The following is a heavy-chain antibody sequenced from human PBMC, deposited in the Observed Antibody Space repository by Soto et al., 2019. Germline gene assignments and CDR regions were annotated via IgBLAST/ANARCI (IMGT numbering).Heavy chain of an antibody. CDR3: AIHGYNYGGVYFDY. CDR1: GVTVSSNY. J-gene: IGHJ4*02. CDR2: IYSGGST. V-gene: IGHV3-66*04. D-gene: IGHD5-18*01. Sequence: EVQLVESGGGLVQPGGSLRLSCAASGVTVSSNYMSWVRQAPGKGLEWVSVIYSGGSTYYADSVKGRFTISRDNSKNTLYLQMNSLRAKDTSVYYCAIHGYNYGGVYFDYWGQGTLVTVSS.